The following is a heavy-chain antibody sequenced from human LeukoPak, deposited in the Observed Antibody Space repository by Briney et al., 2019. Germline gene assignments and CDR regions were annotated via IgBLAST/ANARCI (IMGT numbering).Heavy chain of an antibody. Sequence: PSETLSLTCTVSGGSISSSSYYWGWIRQPPGKGLEWIGSIYYSGSTYYNPSLKSRVTISVDTSKNQFSLKLSSVTAADTAVYYCARLTDYGGTPSFDYWGQGTLVTVSS. V-gene: IGHV4-39*07. J-gene: IGHJ4*02. CDR2: IYYSGST. CDR3: ARLTDYGGTPSFDY. D-gene: IGHD4-23*01. CDR1: GGSISSSSYY.